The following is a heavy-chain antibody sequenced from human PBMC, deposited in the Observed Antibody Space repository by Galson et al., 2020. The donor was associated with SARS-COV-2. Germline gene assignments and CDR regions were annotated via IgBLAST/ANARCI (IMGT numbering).Heavy chain of an antibody. J-gene: IGHJ4*02. CDR2: ISYDGSNK. CDR3: AKDQQDGSLGY. D-gene: IGHD7-27*01. V-gene: IGHV3-30*18. CDR1: GFTFSSYG. Sequence: GESLKISCAASGFTFSSYGMHWVRQAPGKGLEWVAVISYDGSNKYYADSVKGRFTISRDNSKNTLYLQMNSLRAEDTAVYYCAKDQQDGSLGYWGQGTLVTVSS.